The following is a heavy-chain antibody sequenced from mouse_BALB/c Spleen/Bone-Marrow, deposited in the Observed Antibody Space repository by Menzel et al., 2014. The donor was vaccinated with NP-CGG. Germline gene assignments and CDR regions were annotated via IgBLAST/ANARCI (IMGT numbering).Heavy chain of an antibody. CDR3: TRSLRLFDY. Sequence: EVQLQQSGGGLVQPGGSMKLSCVASGFTFSNYWMNWVRQSPEKGLEWVAEIRLKSNNYATHYAESVKGRFTISRDDSKSSVYLQMNNLRAEDTGIYYCTRSLRLFDYWGQGTTLTVSS. CDR1: GFTFSNYW. J-gene: IGHJ2*01. CDR2: IRLKSNNYAT. V-gene: IGHV6-6*02. D-gene: IGHD1-1*01.